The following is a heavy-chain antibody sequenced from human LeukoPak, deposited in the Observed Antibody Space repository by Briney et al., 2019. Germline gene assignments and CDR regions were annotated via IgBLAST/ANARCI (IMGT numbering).Heavy chain of an antibody. CDR2: IRVYNGNT. CDR1: GYSFTSYG. D-gene: IGHD2-2*01. CDR3: ARSEVVVVPAAHYYYYCMDV. Sequence: ASVKVSCKASGYSFTSYGISWVRQAPRQGLEWMGLIRVYNGNTNYAQKLQGRVTMTTDTSTSTAYMELRSLRSDDTAVYYCARSEVVVVPAAHYYYYCMDVWGKGTTVTVSS. V-gene: IGHV1-18*04. J-gene: IGHJ6*04.